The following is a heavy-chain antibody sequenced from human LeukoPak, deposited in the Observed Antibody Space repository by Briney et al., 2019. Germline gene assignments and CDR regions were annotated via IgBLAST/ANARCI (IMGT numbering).Heavy chain of an antibody. Sequence: SETLSLTCTVSGDSFSSANWWSWVRPPPGKGLEWIGEIYQGVTATYNPSLNSRVSISVDKSRNQLSLRLNSVTAADTAVYYCVKNGPWSLEYWGQGSLVAVSS. D-gene: IGHD2-15*01. CDR2: IYQGVTA. CDR1: GDSFSSANW. CDR3: VKNGPWSLEY. V-gene: IGHV4-4*02. J-gene: IGHJ4*02.